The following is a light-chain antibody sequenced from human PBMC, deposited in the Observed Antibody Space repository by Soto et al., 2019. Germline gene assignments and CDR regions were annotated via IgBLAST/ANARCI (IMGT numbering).Light chain of an antibody. CDR2: LNG. CDR1: SSNIGSLYG. Sequence: QSVLTQPPSVSGAPGQRVTISCPGSSSNIGSLYGAHWYQQLPGAAPRLLFYLNGDRPSGVPDRFSASKSGTSASLAITGLQAEDEALYYCQSYDSSLSSVVFGGGTKLTVL. J-gene: IGLJ3*02. V-gene: IGLV1-40*01. CDR3: QSYDSSLSSVV.